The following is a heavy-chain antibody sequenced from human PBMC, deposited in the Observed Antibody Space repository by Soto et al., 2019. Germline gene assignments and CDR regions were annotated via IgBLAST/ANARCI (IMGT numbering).Heavy chain of an antibody. Sequence: ASVKVSCKASGYTFISSTMHWVRQAPGQRLEWMGWISAGNGNTKYSQNFQGRVTITRDTSANTAYMELSSLRSEDTAVYYCASNSCWGQGTLVTVSS. V-gene: IGHV1-3*01. J-gene: IGHJ4*02. CDR2: ISAGNGNT. D-gene: IGHD1-7*01. CDR3: ASNSC. CDR1: GYTFISST.